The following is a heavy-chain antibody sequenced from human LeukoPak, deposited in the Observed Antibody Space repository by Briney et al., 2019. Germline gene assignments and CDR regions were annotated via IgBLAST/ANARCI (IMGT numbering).Heavy chain of an antibody. CDR3: ATIKRGYPYGYFDF. J-gene: IGHJ4*02. Sequence: SETLSLTCTVSGGSISSHYWSWVRQPPGKGLEWIGYMYDTVNTKDNPSLTSRLTLSADTSKNQFSLRLGSVTAADTAVYYCATIKRGYPYGYFDFRGQGILVTVSS. CDR1: GGSISSHY. D-gene: IGHD5-18*01. CDR2: MYDTVNT. V-gene: IGHV4-59*11.